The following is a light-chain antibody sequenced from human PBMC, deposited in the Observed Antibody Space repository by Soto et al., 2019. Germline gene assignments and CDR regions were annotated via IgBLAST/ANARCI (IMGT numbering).Light chain of an antibody. CDR1: QSVSTY. J-gene: IGKJ1*01. CDR2: DVF. CDR3: HQRRDWPRT. V-gene: IGKV3-11*01. Sequence: EIVLTQSPATLSLSPGERATLSCRASQSVSTYLVWYQQKPGQAPRLLIHDVFNRATGIPARFSGSGSGTDFTLTISSLEPEDFAVYYCHQRRDWPRTFGQGTKVESK.